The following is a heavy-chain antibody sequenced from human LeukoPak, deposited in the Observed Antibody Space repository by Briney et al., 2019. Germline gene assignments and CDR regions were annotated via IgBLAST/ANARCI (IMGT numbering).Heavy chain of an antibody. J-gene: IGHJ4*02. D-gene: IGHD3-22*01. CDR1: GGSISSFF. V-gene: IGHV4-59*05. CDR3: ARHKVSRGYYDSSGYFHFDY. Sequence: SETLSLTCTVSGGSISSFFWNWIRQPPGKGLEWIGSIYYSGSTYYNPSLKSRVTISVDTSKNQFSLKLSSVTAADTAVYYCARHKVSRGYYDSSGYFHFDYWGQGTLVTVSS. CDR2: IYYSGST.